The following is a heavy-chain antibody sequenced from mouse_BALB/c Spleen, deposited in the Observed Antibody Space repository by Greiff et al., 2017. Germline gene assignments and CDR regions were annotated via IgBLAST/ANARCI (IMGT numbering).Heavy chain of an antibody. CDR2: IHPNSGNT. V-gene: IGHV1S130*01. CDR1: GYTFTSYY. CDR3: ARGMITAWFAY. D-gene: IGHD2-4*01. J-gene: IGHJ3*01. Sequence: QVQLQQSGAELVKPGASVKLSCKASGYTFTSYYMYWVKQRPGQGLEWIGEIHPNSGNTNYNEKFKGKATLTVDTSSSTAYVDLSSLTSEDSAVYYCARGMITAWFAYWGQGTLVTVSA.